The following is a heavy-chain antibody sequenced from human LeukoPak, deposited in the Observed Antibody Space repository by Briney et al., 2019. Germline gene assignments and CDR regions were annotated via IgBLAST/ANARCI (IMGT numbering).Heavy chain of an antibody. Sequence: HPGGSLRLSCEASGFFFSTYWMAWVRQAPGKGLEWEASIKHDAIEEHYADSVKGRFTVSRDNGRNSLYLEMKSLRVEDTAVYYCSREFEPWGQGTLVIVSS. CDR1: GFFFSTYW. V-gene: IGHV3-7*01. J-gene: IGHJ5*02. CDR3: SREFEP. CDR2: IKHDAIEE.